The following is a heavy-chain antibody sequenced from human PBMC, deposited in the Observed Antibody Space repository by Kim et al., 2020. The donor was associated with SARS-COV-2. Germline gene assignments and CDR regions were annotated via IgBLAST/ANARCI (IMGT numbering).Heavy chain of an antibody. D-gene: IGHD6-19*01. CDR3: AKNGVAVALTYYYGMDG. CDR1: GFTFSSYG. V-gene: IGHV3-30*18. Sequence: GGSLRLSCAASGFTFSSYGMHWVRQAPGKGLEWVAVISYDGSNKYYADSVKGRFTISRDNSKNTLYLQMNTLRAEDTAVYYCAKNGVAVALTYYYGMDGWGQGTTVTVAS. J-gene: IGHJ6*02. CDR2: ISYDGSNK.